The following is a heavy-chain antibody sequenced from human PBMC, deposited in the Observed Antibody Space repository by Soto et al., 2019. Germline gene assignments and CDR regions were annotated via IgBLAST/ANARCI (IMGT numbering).Heavy chain of an antibody. CDR3: AKEKDYDYVWGSYRYTSDY. V-gene: IGHV3-23*01. CDR1: GFTFSSYA. Sequence: GSLRLSCAASGFTFSSYAMSWVRQAPGKGLEWVSAISGSGITFYADSVKGRFTISRDNSKNTLYLQMNSLRAEDTAVYYCAKEKDYDYVWGSYRYTSDYWGQGTLVTVSS. CDR2: ISGSGIT. D-gene: IGHD3-16*02. J-gene: IGHJ4*02.